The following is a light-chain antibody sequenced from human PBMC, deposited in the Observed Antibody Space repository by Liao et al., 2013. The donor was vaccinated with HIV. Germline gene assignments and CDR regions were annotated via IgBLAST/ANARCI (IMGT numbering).Light chain of an antibody. Sequence: SYELTQPPSVSVSPGQTASITCSGDKLGDQYACWYQLKPGQSPVLVIYQDTKRPSGIPERFSGSDSGNTATLTISGTQAMDEADYYCQAWDSSTGDVGFGGGTKLTVL. CDR1: KLGDQY. V-gene: IGLV3-1*01. CDR3: QAWDSSTGDVG. J-gene: IGLJ2*01. CDR2: QDT.